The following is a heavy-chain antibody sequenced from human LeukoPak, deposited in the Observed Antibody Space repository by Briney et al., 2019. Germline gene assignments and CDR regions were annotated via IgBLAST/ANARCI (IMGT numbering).Heavy chain of an antibody. CDR2: ISKDGSIT. Sequence: GGSLRLSCAASGFTFSNYWMHWVRQAPGKGLVWVSRISKDGSITNYADSVEGRFTISRDNAKHTLYLQMNSLRAEDTAVYYCARVVSSSDLLDYWGQGTLVTVSS. CDR3: ARVVSSSDLLDY. D-gene: IGHD3-22*01. V-gene: IGHV3-74*01. J-gene: IGHJ4*02. CDR1: GFTFSNYW.